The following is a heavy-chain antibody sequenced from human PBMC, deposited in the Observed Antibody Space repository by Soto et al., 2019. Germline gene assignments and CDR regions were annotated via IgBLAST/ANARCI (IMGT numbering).Heavy chain of an antibody. V-gene: IGHV3-48*02. J-gene: IGHJ1*01. CDR3: ARAGLPNKFPH. CDR2: ISSSSSTI. CDR1: GFTFSSYS. Sequence: EVQLVESGGGLVQPGGSLRLSCAASGFTFSSYSMNWVRQAPGKGLEWVSYISSSSSTIYYADSVKGRFTISRDNAKNSLYPQMNSLRDEDTAVYYCARAGLPNKFPHWGQGTLVTVSS. D-gene: IGHD5-12*01.